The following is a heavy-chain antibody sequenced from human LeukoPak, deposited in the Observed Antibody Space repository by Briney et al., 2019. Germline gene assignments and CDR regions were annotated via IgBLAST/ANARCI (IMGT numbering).Heavy chain of an antibody. CDR2: MNPNSGNT. Sequence: GASVKVSCKASGYTFTGYYMHWVRQAPGQGLEWMGWMNPNSGNTGYAQKFQGRVTITGNTSISTAYMELSSLRSEDTAVYYCARAVCSGSCYFDYWGQGTLVTVSS. J-gene: IGHJ4*02. CDR3: ARAVCSGSCYFDY. CDR1: GYTFTGYY. D-gene: IGHD2-15*01. V-gene: IGHV1-8*03.